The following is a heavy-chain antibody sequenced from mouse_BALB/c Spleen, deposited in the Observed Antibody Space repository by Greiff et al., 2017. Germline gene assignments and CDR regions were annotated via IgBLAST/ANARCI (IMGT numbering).Heavy chain of an antibody. CDR3: ARWGSGYGYFDY. Sequence: DVMLVESGGGLVQPGGSRKLSCAASGFTFSSFGMHWVRQAPEKGLEWVAYISSGSSTIYYADTVKGRFTISRDNPKNTLFLQMTSLRSEDTAMYYCARWGSGYGYFDYWGQGTTLTVSS. CDR1: GFTFSSFG. D-gene: IGHD2-2*01. CDR2: ISSGSSTI. V-gene: IGHV5-17*02. J-gene: IGHJ2*01.